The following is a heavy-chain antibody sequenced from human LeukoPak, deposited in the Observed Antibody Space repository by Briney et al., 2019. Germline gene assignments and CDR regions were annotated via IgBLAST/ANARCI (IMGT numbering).Heavy chain of an antibody. CDR2: INAGNGNT. J-gene: IGHJ4*02. Sequence: ASVKVSCKASGYTFTSYAMHWVRQAPGQRLEWMGWINAGNGNTKYSQKFQGRVTITRDTSASTAYMELRSLRSDDTAVYYCARNSGYSYGHNSGWGQGTLVTVSS. D-gene: IGHD5-18*01. CDR1: GYTFTSYA. CDR3: ARNSGYSYGHNSG. V-gene: IGHV1-3*01.